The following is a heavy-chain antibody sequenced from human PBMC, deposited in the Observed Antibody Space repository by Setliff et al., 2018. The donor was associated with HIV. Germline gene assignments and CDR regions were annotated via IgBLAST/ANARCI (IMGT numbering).Heavy chain of an antibody. J-gene: IGHJ3*02. CDR2: IYYSGST. CDR1: GGSISSSSYY. D-gene: IGHD5-18*01. V-gene: IGHV4-39*01. Sequence: LSLTCTVSGGSISSSSYYWGWIRQPPGKGLEWIGSIYYSGSTYYNPSLKSRVTISVDTSKSQFSLKLSSVTAADTAVYYCARRQQLWLLYAFDIWGQGTMVTVSS. CDR3: ARRQQLWLLYAFDI.